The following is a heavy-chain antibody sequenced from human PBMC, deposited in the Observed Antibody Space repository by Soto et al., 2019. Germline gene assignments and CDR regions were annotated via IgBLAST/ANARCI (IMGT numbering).Heavy chain of an antibody. Sequence: QVQLQESGPGLVKPSQTLSLTCTVSGGSISSGGYYWSWIRQHPGKGLEWIGYIYYSGSTYYNPSLKSRVTISVNTSKNQFSLKLSSVTAADTAVYYCARGIAAAGTWFDPWGQGTLVTVSS. CDR3: ARGIAAAGTWFDP. CDR1: GGSISSGGYY. V-gene: IGHV4-31*03. CDR2: IYYSGST. J-gene: IGHJ5*02. D-gene: IGHD6-13*01.